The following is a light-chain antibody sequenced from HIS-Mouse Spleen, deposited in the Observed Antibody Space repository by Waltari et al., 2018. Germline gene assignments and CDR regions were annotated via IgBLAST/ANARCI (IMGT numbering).Light chain of an antibody. J-gene: IGKJ5*01. CDR3: QQLNSYLPIT. CDR2: AAS. Sequence: DIQLTQSPSFLSASVGDRVTITCRASQGISSYLAWYQQKPGKAPKLLIYAASTLQSGVPSRFSGRGSGTEFTLTISSLQPEDFATYYCQQLNSYLPITFGQGTRLEIK. CDR1: QGISSY. V-gene: IGKV1-9*01.